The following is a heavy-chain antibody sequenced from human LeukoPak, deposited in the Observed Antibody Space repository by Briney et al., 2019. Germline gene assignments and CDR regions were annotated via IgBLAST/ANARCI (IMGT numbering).Heavy chain of an antibody. V-gene: IGHV1-2*06. CDR3: ARAKGQITAMADY. CDR2: INPNSGGT. J-gene: IGHJ4*02. Sequence: GASVKVSCKASGYTFTGYYMHCVRQAPGQGLEWMGRINPNSGGTNYAQQFQGRVTMTRDTSISTAYMDLCRLRSDDTAVYYCARAKGQITAMADYWGQGTLVTVSS. D-gene: IGHD5-18*01. CDR1: GYTFTGYY.